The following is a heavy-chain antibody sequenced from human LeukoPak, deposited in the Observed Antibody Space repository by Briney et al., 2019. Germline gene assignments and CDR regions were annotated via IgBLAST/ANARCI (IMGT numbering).Heavy chain of an antibody. V-gene: IGHV3-53*01. D-gene: IGHD4-17*01. Sequence: PGGSLTLSCAASGFPVGSYYMSWVRQAPGKGLEWVSVIYIGGRTYDADSVTGRFIISRDNSKNMVYLEMTSLRDEDTAVYYCARCLGGDYVSDTYWYFDVWGRGTLVTVSS. CDR2: IYIGGRT. CDR1: GFPVGSYY. CDR3: ARCLGGDYVSDTYWYFDV. J-gene: IGHJ2*01.